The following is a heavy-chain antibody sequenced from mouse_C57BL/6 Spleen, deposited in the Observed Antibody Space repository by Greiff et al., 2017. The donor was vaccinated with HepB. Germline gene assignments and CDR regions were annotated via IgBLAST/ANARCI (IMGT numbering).Heavy chain of an antibody. D-gene: IGHD1-1*01. CDR1: GYAFSSYW. V-gene: IGHV1-80*01. Sequence: QVQLQQSGAELVKPGASVKISCKASGYAFSSYWMNWVKQRPGKGLEWIGQIYPGDGDTNYNGKFKGKATLTADKSSSTAYMRLSSLTSEDSAVYFCARWGTTYYFDYWGQGTTLTVSS. CDR3: ARWGTTYYFDY. CDR2: IYPGDGDT. J-gene: IGHJ2*01.